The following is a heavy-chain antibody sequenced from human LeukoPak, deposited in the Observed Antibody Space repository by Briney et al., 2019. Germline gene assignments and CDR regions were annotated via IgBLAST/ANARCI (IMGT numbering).Heavy chain of an antibody. Sequence: GGSVSLLCAASGFPLSNYNMKWVRKAPGEAVVWVSFICSGGSYIYYTDSVKGRFTISKDNAKNSLFLQMNSLRAEDTAVYFCARAVVGSGYDYFDYWGQGTLVTVSS. D-gene: IGHD5-12*01. CDR1: GFPLSNYN. CDR2: ICSGGSYI. V-gene: IGHV3-21*01. J-gene: IGHJ4*02. CDR3: ARAVVGSGYDYFDY.